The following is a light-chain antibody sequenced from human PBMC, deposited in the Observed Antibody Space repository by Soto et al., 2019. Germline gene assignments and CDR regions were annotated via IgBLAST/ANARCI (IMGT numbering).Light chain of an antibody. J-gene: IGLJ3*02. CDR1: SSDVGASHS. Sequence: QSALTQPASVSGSPGQSFTISCTGTSSDVGASHSVSWYQQHPGKAPKLIIFDVNNRPAGVSNRFSGSKSSNTASLTISGLQAEDEDDYYCSSFTDTGTVMFGGGTKLTVL. V-gene: IGLV2-14*03. CDR3: SSFTDTGTVM. CDR2: DVN.